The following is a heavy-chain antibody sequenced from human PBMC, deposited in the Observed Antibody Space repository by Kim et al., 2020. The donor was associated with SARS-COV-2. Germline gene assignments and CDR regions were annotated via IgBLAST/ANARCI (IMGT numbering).Heavy chain of an antibody. V-gene: IGHV1-46*01. Sequence: ASVKVSCKASGYTFTSYYMHWVRQAPGQGLEWMGIINPSGGSTSYAQKFQGRVTMTRDTSTSTVYMELSSLRSEDTAVYYCARDRRYCSGGSCPKPFDYWGQGTLVTVSS. D-gene: IGHD2-15*01. CDR2: INPSGGST. J-gene: IGHJ4*02. CDR1: GYTFTSYY. CDR3: ARDRRYCSGGSCPKPFDY.